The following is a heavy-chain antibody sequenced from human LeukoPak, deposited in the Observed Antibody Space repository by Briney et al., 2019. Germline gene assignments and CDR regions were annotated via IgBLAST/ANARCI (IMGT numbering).Heavy chain of an antibody. Sequence: SETLSLTCTVSGGSISSYYWSWIRQPAGKGLEWIGRIYITGNTKYNPSLKSRVTMSVDMSKNQFSLKLSSVTAADTAVYYCARHVSVAVTNFFDYWGQGTLVTVSS. CDR3: ARHVSVAVTNFFDY. J-gene: IGHJ4*02. CDR2: IYITGNT. D-gene: IGHD6-19*01. V-gene: IGHV4-4*07. CDR1: GGSISSYY.